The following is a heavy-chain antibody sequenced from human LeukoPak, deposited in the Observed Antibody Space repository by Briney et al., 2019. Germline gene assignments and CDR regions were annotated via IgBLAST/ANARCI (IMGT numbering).Heavy chain of an antibody. CDR2: IYYSGST. Sequence: PSETLSLTCAVYGGSFSGYYWSWIRQPPGKGLEWIGSIYYSGSTYYNPSLKSRVTISVDTSKNQFSLKLSSVTAADTAVYYCARGDLQGFDYWGQGTLVTVSS. D-gene: IGHD4-11*01. CDR3: ARGDLQGFDY. CDR1: GGSFSGYY. J-gene: IGHJ4*02. V-gene: IGHV4-34*01.